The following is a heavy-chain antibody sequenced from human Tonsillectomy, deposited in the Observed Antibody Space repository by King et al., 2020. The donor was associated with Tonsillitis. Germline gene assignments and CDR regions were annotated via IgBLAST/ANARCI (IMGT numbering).Heavy chain of an antibody. D-gene: IGHD3-22*01. CDR3: AREGYDRDAFDI. J-gene: IGHJ3*02. Sequence: VQPVESGGGLVQPGGSLRLSCAASGFTFSSYDMHWVRQATGKGLEWVSAIGTAGDTYYPGSVKGRFTISRENAKNSLYLRMNSLRAGDTAVYYCAREGYDRDAFDIWGQGTMVTVSS. CDR1: GFTFSSYD. CDR2: IGTAGDT. V-gene: IGHV3-13*04.